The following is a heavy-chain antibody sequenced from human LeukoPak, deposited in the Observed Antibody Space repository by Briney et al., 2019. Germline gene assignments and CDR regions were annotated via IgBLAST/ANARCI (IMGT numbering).Heavy chain of an antibody. CDR2: ISAYNGNT. D-gene: IGHD3-3*01. V-gene: IGHV1-18*01. CDR3: ARDSDTSFGVVIIDY. CDR1: GYTFTSYG. Sequence: ASVKVSCKASGYTFTSYGISWVRQAPGQGLEWMGWISAYNGNTNYAQKLQGRVTMTTDTSTSTDYMELRSLRSDDTGLYYCARDSDTSFGVVIIDYWGQGTLVTVTS. J-gene: IGHJ4*02.